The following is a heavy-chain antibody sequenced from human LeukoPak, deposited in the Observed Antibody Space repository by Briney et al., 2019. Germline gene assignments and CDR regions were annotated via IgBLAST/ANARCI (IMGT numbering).Heavy chain of an antibody. D-gene: IGHD2-15*01. CDR3: ARGGSSLPFDY. Sequence: ASVKVSCKVSGYTLTELSMHWVRQAPGKGLEWMGIINPSGGSTSYAQKFQDRITMTRDTSTSIVYMNLSSLRSEDTAVYYCARGGSSLPFDYWGQGTLVTVSS. J-gene: IGHJ4*02. CDR1: GYTLTELS. CDR2: INPSGGST. V-gene: IGHV1-46*01.